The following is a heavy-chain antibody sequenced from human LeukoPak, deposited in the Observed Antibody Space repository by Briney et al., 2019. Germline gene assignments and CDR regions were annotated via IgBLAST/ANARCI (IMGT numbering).Heavy chain of an antibody. Sequence: GGSLRLSCAASGFTFSSYALSWVRQAPGKGLEWVSSISPDTTYIHYADSVKGRFTISRDSARNSLYLQMNSLRAEDTAVYYCARPDSVGWSGNDAFDVWGHGTLVTVSS. J-gene: IGHJ3*01. CDR1: GFTFSSYA. V-gene: IGHV3-21*01. CDR2: ISPDTTYI. D-gene: IGHD2-15*01. CDR3: ARPDSVGWSGNDAFDV.